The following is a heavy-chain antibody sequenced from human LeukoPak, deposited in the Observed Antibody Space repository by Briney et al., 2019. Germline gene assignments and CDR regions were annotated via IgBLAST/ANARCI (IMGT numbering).Heavy chain of an antibody. J-gene: IGHJ4*02. Sequence: GGSLRLSCAASGFTFSSYNMNWVRQAPGKGLEWVADIKQDGREKYYVDSVKGGFTISRDKAKNSLYLQMNSLRAEDTAVYYCAREAAGTFVYYFDYWGQGTLVTVSS. CDR2: IKQDGREK. D-gene: IGHD6-13*01. CDR3: AREAAGTFVYYFDY. CDR1: GFTFSSYN. V-gene: IGHV3-7*01.